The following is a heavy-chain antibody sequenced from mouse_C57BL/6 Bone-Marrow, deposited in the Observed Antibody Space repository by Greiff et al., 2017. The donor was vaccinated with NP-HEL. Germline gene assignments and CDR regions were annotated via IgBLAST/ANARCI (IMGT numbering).Heavy chain of an antibody. CDR3: HYYGSWY. CDR1: GYTFTSYW. Sequence: QVQLQQPGAELVQPGASVTLSCKASGYTFTSYWMHWVKQRPGQGLEWIGMIHPNSGSTTYNEKFKSKATLTVDKSSSTAFMHLSSLASGDSAVYYCHYYGSWYWGQGTLVTVSA. J-gene: IGHJ3*01. D-gene: IGHD1-1*01. CDR2: IHPNSGST. V-gene: IGHV1-64*01.